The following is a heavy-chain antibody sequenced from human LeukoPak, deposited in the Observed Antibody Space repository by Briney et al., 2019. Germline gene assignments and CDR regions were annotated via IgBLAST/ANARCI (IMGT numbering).Heavy chain of an antibody. J-gene: IGHJ3*02. CDR3: ARADTTMVRGYDAFDI. CDR2: IIPIFGTA. D-gene: IGHD3-10*01. Sequence: AVKVSCKASGGTFSSYAISWVRQPPAQGLEWMGEIIPIFGTANYTQKCHGRGTITTDESTSTAYIELSSVRSEDTAVYYTARADTTMVRGYDAFDIWGQGTMVTVSS. V-gene: IGHV1-69*05. CDR1: GGTFSSYA.